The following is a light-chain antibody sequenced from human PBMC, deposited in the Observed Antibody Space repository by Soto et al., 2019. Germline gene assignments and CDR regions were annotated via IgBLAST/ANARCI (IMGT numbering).Light chain of an antibody. V-gene: IGKV1-5*01. J-gene: IGKJ1*01. CDR3: QQYNSYPWT. CDR2: GAS. CDR1: RSSSSW. Sequence: IQMPLSSSTLSASVVDRVTITWLASRSSSSWLAWYQQKPGKAPKLLIYGASSLEGGVPARFSGSGSGTEFTLTISSLQPDDFATYYCQQYNSYPWTFGQGTKVDIK.